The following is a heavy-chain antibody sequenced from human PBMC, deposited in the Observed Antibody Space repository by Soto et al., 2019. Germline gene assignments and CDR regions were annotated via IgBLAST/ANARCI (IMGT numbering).Heavy chain of an antibody. D-gene: IGHD3-10*01. CDR3: ARDGRPLWFGEHNWFDP. CDR2: IIPIFGTA. J-gene: IGHJ5*02. Sequence: ASVKVSCKASGGTFSSYAISWVRQAPGQGLEWMGGIIPIFGTANYAQKFQGRVTITADESTSTAYMELSSLRSEDTAVYYCARDGRPLWFGEHNWFDPWGQGTLVTVSS. CDR1: GGTFSSYA. V-gene: IGHV1-69*13.